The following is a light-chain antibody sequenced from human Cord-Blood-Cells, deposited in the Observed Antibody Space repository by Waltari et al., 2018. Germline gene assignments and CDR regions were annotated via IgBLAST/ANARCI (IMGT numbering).Light chain of an antibody. Sequence: DIVMTQPPDSLAVSLGARAPITCTSSQSVLYSSNNKNYLAWYQQKPGQPPKLLIYWASTRESGVPDRFSGSGSGTDFTLTISSLQAEDVAVYYCQQYYSTPYTFGQGTKLEIK. V-gene: IGKV4-1*01. CDR3: QQYYSTPYT. CDR2: WAS. CDR1: QSVLYSSNNKNY. J-gene: IGKJ2*01.